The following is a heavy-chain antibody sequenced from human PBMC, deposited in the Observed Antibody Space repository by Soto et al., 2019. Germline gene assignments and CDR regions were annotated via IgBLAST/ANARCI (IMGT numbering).Heavy chain of an antibody. CDR3: ARAESGWWKDAVDI. CDR2: ISFDGSNK. J-gene: IGHJ3*02. Sequence: QLQLVESGGGVVQPGRSLRLSCAASGFPFSSYAMHWVRQAPGKGLEWVAVISFDGSNKYYADSVKGRFTISRDNSKKTLYLQMNSLRAEDTAVYYCARAESGWWKDAVDIWGQGTMVTVSS. V-gene: IGHV3-30-3*01. D-gene: IGHD6-19*01. CDR1: GFPFSSYA.